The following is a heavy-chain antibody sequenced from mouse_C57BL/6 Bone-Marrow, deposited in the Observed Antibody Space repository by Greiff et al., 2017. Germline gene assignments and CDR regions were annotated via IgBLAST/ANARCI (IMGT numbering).Heavy chain of an antibody. D-gene: IGHD3-2*02. CDR3: TRETAQALFLYAMDY. V-gene: IGHV5-9-1*02. CDR1: GFTFSSYA. J-gene: IGHJ4*01. Sequence: EVQLVESGEGLVKPGGSLKLSCAASGFTFSSYAMSWVRQTPEKRLEWVAYISSGGDYIYYADTVKGRFTISRDNARNALYLQMSSLKSEDTAMYYCTRETAQALFLYAMDYWGQGTSVTVSS. CDR2: ISSGGDYI.